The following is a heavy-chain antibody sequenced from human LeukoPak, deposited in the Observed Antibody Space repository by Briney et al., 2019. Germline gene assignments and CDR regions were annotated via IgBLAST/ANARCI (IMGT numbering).Heavy chain of an antibody. V-gene: IGHV5-51*01. J-gene: IGHJ4*02. Sequence: GESLKISCRASGYSFSNYWVGWVRQMPGKGMEYMGIIFPGDSNIRYNPSFQGQATMSDDRSTNTAYLQWSSLKASDSAMYYCARDHYCYSTSCYFDYWGQGTLVTVSS. CDR2: IFPGDSNI. CDR3: ARDHYCYSTSCYFDY. D-gene: IGHD2-2*01. CDR1: GYSFSNYW.